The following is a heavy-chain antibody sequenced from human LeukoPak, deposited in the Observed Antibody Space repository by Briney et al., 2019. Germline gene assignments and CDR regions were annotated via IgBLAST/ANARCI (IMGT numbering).Heavy chain of an antibody. CDR2: IWYDGSNK. D-gene: IGHD5-24*01. J-gene: IGHJ4*02. Sequence: PGGSLRLSCAASGFTFSSYGMHWVRQAPGKGLQWVADIWYDGSNKYYADSVKGRFTISRDNSKNTLYLQMNSLRAEDTAVYYCAKEAYIEMATITPDYWGQGTLVTVSS. CDR1: GFTFSSYG. CDR3: AKEAYIEMATITPDY. V-gene: IGHV3-33*06.